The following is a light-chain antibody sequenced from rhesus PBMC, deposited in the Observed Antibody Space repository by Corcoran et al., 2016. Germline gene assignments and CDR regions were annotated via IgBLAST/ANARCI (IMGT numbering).Light chain of an antibody. CDR1: ENVNNY. J-gene: IGKJ3*01. V-gene: IGKV1-74*01. Sequence: DIQMTQSPSSLFASVGDRVTITCRASENVNNYLNWYQQKPGKSPKLLIYKASTLQSGVPSRFSGSGTGTDYTFTISSLQPEYVAPYYCQHGYGTPFTFGPGTKLDIK. CDR2: KAS. CDR3: QHGYGTPFT.